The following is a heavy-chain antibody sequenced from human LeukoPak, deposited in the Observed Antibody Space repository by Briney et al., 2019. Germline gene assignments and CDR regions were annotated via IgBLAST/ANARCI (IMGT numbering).Heavy chain of an antibody. D-gene: IGHD1-14*01. CDR3: ARAVDVLSGSAYRY. V-gene: IGHV4-59*01. J-gene: IGHJ4*02. CDR2: IYYSGST. Sequence: SETLSLTCTVSGDSISSYYWGWIRQPPGKGLEWIGYIYYSGSTNYNPSLKSRVTISVDTSKNQFSLKLSSVTAADTAVYYCARAVDVLSGSAYRYWGQGTLVTVSS. CDR1: GDSISSYY.